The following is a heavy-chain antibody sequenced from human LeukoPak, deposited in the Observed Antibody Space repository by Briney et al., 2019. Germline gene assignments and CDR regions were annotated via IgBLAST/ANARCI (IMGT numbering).Heavy chain of an antibody. D-gene: IGHD3-3*01. CDR2: IYHSGST. CDR3: ARDFRAYYDFWSGYFSPDYYYYYMDV. Sequence: SETLSLTCTVSGYSISSGYYWGWIQQPPGKGLEWIGSIYHSGSTYYNPSLKSRVTISVDTSKNQFSLKLSSVTAADTAVYYCARDFRAYYDFWSGYFSPDYYYYYMDVWGKGTTVTVSS. V-gene: IGHV4-38-2*02. CDR1: GYSISSGYY. J-gene: IGHJ6*03.